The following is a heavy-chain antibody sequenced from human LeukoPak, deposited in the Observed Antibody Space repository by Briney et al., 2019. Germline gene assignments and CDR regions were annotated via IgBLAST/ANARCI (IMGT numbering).Heavy chain of an antibody. V-gene: IGHV3-11*01. Sequence: KSGGSLRLSCAASGFTFSDYYMSWIRQAPGKGLEWVSYISSSGSTIYYADSVKGRFTISRDNAKNSLYLQTNSLRAEDTAVYYCARDFEDSSGYYYYYYGMDVWGQGTTVTVSS. CDR3: ARDFEDSSGYYYYYYGMDV. CDR2: ISSSGSTI. D-gene: IGHD3-22*01. CDR1: GFTFSDYY. J-gene: IGHJ6*02.